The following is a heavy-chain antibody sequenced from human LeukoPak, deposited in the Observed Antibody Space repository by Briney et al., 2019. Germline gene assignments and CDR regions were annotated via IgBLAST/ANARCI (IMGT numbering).Heavy chain of an antibody. CDR3: VVVAATTDFDY. CDR1: GFTFSSYG. V-gene: IGHV3-30*03. J-gene: IGHJ4*02. CDR2: ISYDGSNK. Sequence: GGSLRLSCAASGFTFSSYGMHWVRQAPGKGLEWVAVISYDGSNKCYADSVKGRFTISRDNSKNTLYLQMNSLRAEDTAVYYCVVVAATTDFDYWGQGTLVTVSS. D-gene: IGHD2-15*01.